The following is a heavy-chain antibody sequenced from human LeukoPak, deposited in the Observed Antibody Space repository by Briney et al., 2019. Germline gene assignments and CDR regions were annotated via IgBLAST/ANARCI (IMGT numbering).Heavy chain of an antibody. J-gene: IGHJ4*02. D-gene: IGHD2-2*01. CDR1: GFTFSSYW. CDR2: IKQDGSEK. Sequence: GGSLRLSCAPSGFTFSSYWMSWVRQAPGKGLEWVANIKQDGSEKYYVDFVKGRFTISRDNAKNSLFLQMNSLRAEDTAVYYCARVGVWYQPVDYWGQGTLVTVSS. V-gene: IGHV3-7*01. CDR3: ARVGVWYQPVDY.